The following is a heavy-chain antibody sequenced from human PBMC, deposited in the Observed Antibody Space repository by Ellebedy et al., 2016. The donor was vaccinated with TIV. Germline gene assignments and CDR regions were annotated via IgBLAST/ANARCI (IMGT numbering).Heavy chain of an antibody. CDR2: IYYSGST. V-gene: IGHV4-59*01. J-gene: IGHJ4*02. CDR1: GGSISSYY. CDR3: ARVESKGFWSGYYVYYFDY. Sequence: SETLSLXCTVSGGSISSYYWSWIRQPPGKGLEWIGYIYYSGSTNYNPSLKSRVTISVDTSKNQFSLKLSSVTAADTAVYYCARVESKGFWSGYYVYYFDYWGQGTLVTVSS. D-gene: IGHD3-3*01.